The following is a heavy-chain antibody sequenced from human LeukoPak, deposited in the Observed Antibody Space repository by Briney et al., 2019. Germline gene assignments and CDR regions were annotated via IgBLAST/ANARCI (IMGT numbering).Heavy chain of an antibody. CDR2: ISSSSSYI. Sequence: GGSLRLSCAASGFTFSSYSMNWVRQAPGKGLEWVSSISSSSSYIYYADSVKGRFTISRDNAKNSLYLQMNSLRAEDTAVYYCARDSHRYDFWSGSQLTFFDYWGQGTLVTVSS. CDR3: ARDSHRYDFWSGSQLTFFDY. V-gene: IGHV3-21*01. D-gene: IGHD3-3*01. J-gene: IGHJ4*02. CDR1: GFTFSSYS.